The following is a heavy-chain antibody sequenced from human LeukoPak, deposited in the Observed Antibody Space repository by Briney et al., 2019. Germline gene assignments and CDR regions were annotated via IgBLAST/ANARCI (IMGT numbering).Heavy chain of an antibody. CDR1: GYSFTSYW. J-gene: IGHJ4*02. D-gene: IGHD4-17*01. Sequence: GESLKISCKGSGYSFTSYWIGWVRQMPGKGLEWMGIIYPGDSDTRYSPSFRGQVTISADKSISTAYLQWSSLKASDTAMYYCARSDRGDYGDYVYDYWGQGTLVTVSS. CDR3: ARSDRGDYGDYVYDY. V-gene: IGHV5-51*01. CDR2: IYPGDSDT.